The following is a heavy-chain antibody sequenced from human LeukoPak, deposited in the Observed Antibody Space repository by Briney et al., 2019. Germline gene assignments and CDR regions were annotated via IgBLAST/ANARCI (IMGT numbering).Heavy chain of an antibody. D-gene: IGHD3-9*01. CDR3: ATLGIRYFDWFN. J-gene: IGHJ4*02. CDR1: GFIFSSYW. Sequence: GGSLRLSCAASGFIFSSYWMSWVRQAPGKGLEWVANIKQGGSEKYYVDSVEGRFTVSRDNAKNSLSLQMNSLRAEDTAEYYCATLGIRYFDWFNWGQGTLVTVSS. V-gene: IGHV3-7*01. CDR2: IKQGGSEK.